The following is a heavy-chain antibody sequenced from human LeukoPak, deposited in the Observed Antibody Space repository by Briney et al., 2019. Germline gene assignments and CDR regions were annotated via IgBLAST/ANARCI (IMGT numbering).Heavy chain of an antibody. Sequence: PSETLSLTCTVSGGSISSGDYYWSWIRQPPGKGLEWIGYIYYSGSTYYNPSLKSRVTISVDTSKNQFSLKLSSVTAADTAVYYCAREYSSSSRFDPWGQGTLVTVSS. CDR1: GGSISSGDYY. V-gene: IGHV4-30-4*08. D-gene: IGHD6-6*01. CDR3: AREYSSSSRFDP. CDR2: IYYSGST. J-gene: IGHJ5*02.